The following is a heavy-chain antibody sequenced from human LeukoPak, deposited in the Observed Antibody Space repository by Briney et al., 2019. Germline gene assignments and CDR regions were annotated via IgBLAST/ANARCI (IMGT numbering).Heavy chain of an antibody. D-gene: IGHD5-18*01. J-gene: IGHJ4*02. CDR2: IFPGDSDT. CDR3: ARHVDSYGYGSH. CDR1: GDSFISYW. V-gene: IGHV5-51*01. Sequence: GESLKISCKGSGDSFISYWIGWLRQMPGEGLEWMGIIFPGDSDTRYNPSFQSHLTISADKYISTAYKLWSSLKASDTAMYYCARHVDSYGYGSHWGQGTLVTVSS.